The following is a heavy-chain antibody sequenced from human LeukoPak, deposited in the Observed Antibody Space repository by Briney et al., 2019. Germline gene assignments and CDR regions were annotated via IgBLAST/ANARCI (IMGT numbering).Heavy chain of an antibody. CDR2: IIPILGIA. V-gene: IGHV1-69*04. Sequence: ASVKVSCKASGYPFTGYYLHWVRQAPGQGLEWMGRIIPILGIANYAQKFQGRVTITADKSTSTVYMELSSLRSDDTAVYYCARAPRIAAAVYGMDVWGQGTTVTVSS. CDR1: GYPFTGYY. CDR3: ARAPRIAAAVYGMDV. J-gene: IGHJ6*02. D-gene: IGHD6-13*01.